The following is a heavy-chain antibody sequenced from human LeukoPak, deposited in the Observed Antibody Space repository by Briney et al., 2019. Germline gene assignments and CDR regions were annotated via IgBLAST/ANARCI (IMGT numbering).Heavy chain of an antibody. D-gene: IGHD5-24*01. V-gene: IGHV4-59*01. J-gene: IGHJ5*02. CDR2: IYYSGST. Sequence: SETLSLTCTVSGGSISSYYWSCIRQPPGKGLEWIGYIYYSGSTNYNLSLKSRVTISVDTSKNQFSLKLSSVTAADTAVYYCAREEIRSWFDPWGQGTLVTVSS. CDR3: AREEIRSWFDP. CDR1: GGSISSYY.